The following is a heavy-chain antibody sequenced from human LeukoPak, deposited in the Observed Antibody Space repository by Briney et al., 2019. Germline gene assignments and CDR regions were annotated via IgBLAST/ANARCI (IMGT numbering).Heavy chain of an antibody. D-gene: IGHD3-22*01. V-gene: IGHV1-46*01. CDR1: GYTFTSYY. CDR3: ARAGYDRMLFDY. CDR2: INPSGGST. Sequence: ASVKVSCTASGYTFTSYYMHWVRQAPGQGLEWMGIINPSGGSTSYAQKFQGRVTMTRDTSTSTVYMELSSLRSEDTAVYYCARAGYDRMLFDYWGQGTLVTVSS. J-gene: IGHJ4*02.